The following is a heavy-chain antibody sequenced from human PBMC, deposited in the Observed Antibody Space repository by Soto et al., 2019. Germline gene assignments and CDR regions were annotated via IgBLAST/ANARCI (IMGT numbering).Heavy chain of an antibody. V-gene: IGHV4-4*02. J-gene: IGHJ5*01. CDR3: ARDPRLTGTTPFDF. CDR2: VSHSGST. D-gene: IGHD1-20*01. Sequence: QVQLQESGPGLVKPSGTLSLTCAVSGVSISSGNWWSWVRQPPGKGLEWIGEVSHSGSTNYNQSLKCRVNIAVDKSKDQFSLKLTSVTAADTAVYYCARDPRLTGTTPFDFWGQGTLFTVSS. CDR1: GVSISSGNW.